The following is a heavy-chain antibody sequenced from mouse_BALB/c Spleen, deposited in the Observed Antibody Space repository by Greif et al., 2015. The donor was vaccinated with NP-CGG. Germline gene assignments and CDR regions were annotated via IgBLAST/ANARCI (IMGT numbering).Heavy chain of an antibody. CDR3: ARRTGTEAMDY. J-gene: IGHJ4*01. Sequence: VQLQQSGPELVKPGASVKISCKASGYTSTDYYINWVKQKPGQGLEWIGWIYPGSGNTKYNEKFKGKATLTVDTSSSTACMQLNSLTSEDTAVYFCARRTGTEAMDYWGQGTSVTVSS. D-gene: IGHD4-1*01. V-gene: IGHV1-84*02. CDR2: IYPGSGNT. CDR1: GYTSTDYY.